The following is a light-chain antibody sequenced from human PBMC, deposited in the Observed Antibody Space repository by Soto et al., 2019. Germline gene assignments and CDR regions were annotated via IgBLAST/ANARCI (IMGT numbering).Light chain of an antibody. V-gene: IGLV2-8*01. CDR3: CSYGGGNNFYV. J-gene: IGLJ1*01. CDR2: EVS. CDR1: SSDIGTYDY. Sequence: QSVLTRPPSASGSPGQSVTISCTGTSSDIGTYDYVSWYQHLPDKAPKLIIYEVSKRPSGVPDRFSGSKSGNTASLTVSGLQAEDEGDYYCCSYGGGNNFYVFGTGTRSPS.